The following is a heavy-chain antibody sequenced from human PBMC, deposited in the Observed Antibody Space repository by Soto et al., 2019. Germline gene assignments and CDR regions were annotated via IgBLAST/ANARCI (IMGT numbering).Heavy chain of an antibody. Sequence: XGSLRLSFAASGFNFINYGMDWVRQAPGKGLEWVAIIWYDGSNKYYADSVKGRFTISRDNSKNTVYLQMNSLRAEDTAMYYCAAGDPLHDRGQGTLVTVSS. CDR3: AAGDPLHD. V-gene: IGHV3-33*01. J-gene: IGHJ4*02. D-gene: IGHD3-10*01. CDR1: GFNFINYG. CDR2: IWYDGSNK.